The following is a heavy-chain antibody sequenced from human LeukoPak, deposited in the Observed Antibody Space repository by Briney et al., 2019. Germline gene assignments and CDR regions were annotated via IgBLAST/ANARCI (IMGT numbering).Heavy chain of an antibody. CDR1: GGSISSSSHY. CDR2: MYYRGST. CDR3: ARVSGRFTWYFDL. J-gene: IGHJ2*01. Sequence: SETLSLTCTVSGGSISSSSHYWGWIRQPPGKGLEWIGSMYYRGSTYHNPSLKSRVTISVDTSKNQFSLKLSSVTAADTAVYYCARVSGRFTWYFDLWGRGTLVTVSS. V-gene: IGHV4-39*07.